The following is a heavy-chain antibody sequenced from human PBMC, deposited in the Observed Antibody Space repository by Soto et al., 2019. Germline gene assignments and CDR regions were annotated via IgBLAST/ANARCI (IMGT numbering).Heavy chain of an antibody. V-gene: IGHV4-30-4*01. Sequence: PSETLSLTCSVSGGSISSGDYYWSWIRRPPGKGLEWIGYIYYSGSTYYNPSLKSRVTISVDTSKNQFSLKLSSVTAADTAVYYCARATVTAYVDYWGQRTLVTVSS. CDR2: IYYSGST. D-gene: IGHD4-17*01. CDR1: GGSISSGDYY. J-gene: IGHJ4*02. CDR3: ARATVTAYVDY.